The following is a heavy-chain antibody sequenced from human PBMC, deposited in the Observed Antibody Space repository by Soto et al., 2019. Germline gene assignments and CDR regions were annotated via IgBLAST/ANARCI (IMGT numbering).Heavy chain of an antibody. V-gene: IGHV3-21*01. CDR3: ARASAAGTLWGDY. J-gene: IGHJ4*02. D-gene: IGHD6-13*01. CDR1: GFTFSSYS. CDR2: ISSSSSYI. Sequence: PGGSLRLSCAASGFTFSSYSMNWVRQAPGKGLEWVSSISSSSSYIYYADSVKGRFTISRDNAKNPLYLQMNSLRAEDTAVYYCARASAAGTLWGDYWGQGTLVTVSS.